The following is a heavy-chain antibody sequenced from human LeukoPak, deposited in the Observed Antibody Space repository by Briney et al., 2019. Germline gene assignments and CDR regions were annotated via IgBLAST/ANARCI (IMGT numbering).Heavy chain of an antibody. D-gene: IGHD4-17*01. CDR2: MNPNSGNT. CDR3: ATNYGDYENYYYYGMDV. CDR1: GYTFTSYD. Sequence: ASVKVSCKASGYTFTSYDINWVRQATGQGLEWMRWMNPNSGNTGYAQKFQGRVTMTRNTSISTAYMELSSLRSEDTAVYYCATNYGDYENYYYYGMDVWGQGTTVTVSS. J-gene: IGHJ6*02. V-gene: IGHV1-8*01.